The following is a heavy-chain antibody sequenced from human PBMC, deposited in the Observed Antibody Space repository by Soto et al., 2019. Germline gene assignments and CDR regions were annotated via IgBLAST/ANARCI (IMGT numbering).Heavy chain of an antibody. CDR3: TRRDSSWAFDI. CDR2: IHPDSGDT. J-gene: IGHJ3*02. D-gene: IGHD2-21*02. CDR1: GYTFSAYY. Sequence: QVQLVQSGVEVREPGASVKVSCKASGYTFSAYYIHWVRQAPGQGLEWMGYIHPDSGDTNYAQNFQGWVTMTSDTPISTVYMELTRLKSDDTAVYFCTRRDSSWAFDIWGQGTLLTVSS. V-gene: IGHV1-2*04.